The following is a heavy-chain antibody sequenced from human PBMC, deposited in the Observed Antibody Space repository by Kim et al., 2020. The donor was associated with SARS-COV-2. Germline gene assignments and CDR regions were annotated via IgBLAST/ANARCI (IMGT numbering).Heavy chain of an antibody. CDR1: GGSISSYY. D-gene: IGHD3-10*01. V-gene: IGHV4-59*01. J-gene: IGHJ6*01. CDR2: IYYSGST. CDR3: ARSPLLLWFGEVFPGYGRGA. Sequence: SETLSLTCTVSGGSISSYYWSWIRQPPGKGLEWIGYIYYSGSTNYNPSLKSRVTISVHTSKNQFSLKLSSVTAADTPVYYCARSPLLLWFGEVFPGYGRGAWGQGNPVTLSP.